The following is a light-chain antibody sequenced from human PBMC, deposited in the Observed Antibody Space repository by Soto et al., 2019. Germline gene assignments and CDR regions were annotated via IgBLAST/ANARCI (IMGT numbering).Light chain of an antibody. CDR2: AAS. CDR3: QQLDSCPT. J-gene: IGKJ3*01. V-gene: IGKV1-9*01. CDR1: QGISTY. Sequence: DIQLTQSPSFLSASVGDRVTITCRASQGISTYLAWYQQKPGKAPKLLIYAASTLQSGVPSRFSGSGSGTEFPLTISSLQPEDFATYYCQQLDSCPTFGPGTKVDIK.